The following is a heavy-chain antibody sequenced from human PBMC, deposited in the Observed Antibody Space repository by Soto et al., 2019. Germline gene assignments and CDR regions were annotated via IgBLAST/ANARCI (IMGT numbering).Heavy chain of an antibody. Sequence: KPSETLSLTCAISGDSVSSNSAAWNWIRQSPSRGLEWLGRTYYRSKWYNDYAVSVKSRITINPDTSKNQFSLQLNSVTPEDTAVYYCARDQREPGQWLVGSMDVWGQGTTVTVSS. V-gene: IGHV6-1*01. D-gene: IGHD6-19*01. CDR2: TYYRSKWYN. CDR3: ARDQREPGQWLVGSMDV. CDR1: GDSVSSNSAA. J-gene: IGHJ6*02.